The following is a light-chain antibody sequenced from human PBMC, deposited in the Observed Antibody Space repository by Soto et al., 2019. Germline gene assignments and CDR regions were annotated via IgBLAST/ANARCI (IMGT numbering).Light chain of an antibody. CDR3: QQYDNYWT. CDR1: QSISNW. Sequence: DIQMTQSPSTLSASVGDRVTITCRASQSISNWLAWFQHKPGKAPKLLIYKASTLGSGVPSRFSGSGSGTEFTLTISSLQPDDFATYFCQQYDNYWTFGQGTKVEIK. CDR2: KAS. V-gene: IGKV1-5*03. J-gene: IGKJ1*01.